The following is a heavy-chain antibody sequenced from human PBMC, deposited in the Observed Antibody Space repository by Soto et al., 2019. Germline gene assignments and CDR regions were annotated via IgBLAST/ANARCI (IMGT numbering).Heavy chain of an antibody. V-gene: IGHV3-72*01. J-gene: IGHJ4*02. Sequence: GGSLRLSCAASGFTFSDHYMDWVRQAPGKGLEWVGRSRNKAHTYTTEYAASVKGRFTISRDDSKDSLFLQMNSLKTEDTAVYYCSRVFGSSWNQAFFDSWGQGTLVTVSS. CDR2: SRNKAHTYTT. CDR3: SRVFGSSWNQAFFDS. CDR1: GFTFSDHY. D-gene: IGHD6-13*01.